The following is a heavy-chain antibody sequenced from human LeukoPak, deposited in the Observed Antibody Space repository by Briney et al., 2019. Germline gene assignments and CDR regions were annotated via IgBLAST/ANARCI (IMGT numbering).Heavy chain of an antibody. D-gene: IGHD3-16*02. CDR2: INTNTGNP. V-gene: IGHV7-4-1*02. J-gene: IGHJ4*02. CDR1: GYTFTTYA. CDR3: ARAYQRLGDLSLPDY. Sequence: ASVTVSCKASGYTFTTYAMNWVRQAPGQGLEWMGWINTNTGNPTYTQGFTGRFVFSLDTSISTTYLQISSLKAEDTAVYYCARAYQRLGDLSLPDYWGQGTLVTVSS.